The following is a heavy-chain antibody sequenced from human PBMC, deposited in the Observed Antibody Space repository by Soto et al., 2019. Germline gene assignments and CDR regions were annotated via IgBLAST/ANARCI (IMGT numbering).Heavy chain of an antibody. V-gene: IGHV4-59*01. CDR1: GGSISSYY. Sequence: QVQLQESGPGLVKPSETLSLTCTVSGGSISSYYWSWIRQPPGKGLEWIGYIYYSGSTNYNPSLKSRVTISVDTSKNQFSLKLSSVTAADTAVYHCASRADRKDWYFDLWGRGTLVTVSS. CDR3: ASRADRKDWYFDL. D-gene: IGHD6-6*01. CDR2: IYYSGST. J-gene: IGHJ2*01.